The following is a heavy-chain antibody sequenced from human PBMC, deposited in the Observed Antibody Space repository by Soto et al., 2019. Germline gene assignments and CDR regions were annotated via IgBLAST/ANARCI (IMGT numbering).Heavy chain of an antibody. Sequence: ASVKVSCKASGHTFTSYGISWVRQAPGQGLEWMGWISAYNGNTNYAQKLQGRVTMTTDTSTSTAYMELRSLRSDDTAVYYCARGLEAVAGGLDAFDIWGQGTMVTVSS. V-gene: IGHV1-18*01. D-gene: IGHD6-19*01. CDR3: ARGLEAVAGGLDAFDI. CDR1: GHTFTSYG. CDR2: ISAYNGNT. J-gene: IGHJ3*02.